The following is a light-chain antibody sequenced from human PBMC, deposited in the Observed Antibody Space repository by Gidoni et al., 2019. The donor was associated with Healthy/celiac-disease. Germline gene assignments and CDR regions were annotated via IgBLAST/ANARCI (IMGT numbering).Light chain of an antibody. CDR2: EVS. Sequence: QSALTQPASVSGSPGQSITISCPGTSSDVGGYNYVSWYQQHPGKAPKLMIYEVSNRTSGVSKRFSGSKSGNTASLTISGLQAEDEADYYCSSYTSSSTLVVFGGGTKLTVL. J-gene: IGLJ2*01. V-gene: IGLV2-14*01. CDR1: SSDVGGYNY. CDR3: SSYTSSSTLVV.